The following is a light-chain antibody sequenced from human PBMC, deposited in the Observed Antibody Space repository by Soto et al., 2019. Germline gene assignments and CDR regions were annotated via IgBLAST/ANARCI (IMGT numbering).Light chain of an antibody. CDR2: EVN. J-gene: IGLJ1*01. Sequence: QSVLTQPASVSGSPGQSITISCTGASSDVGGYNYVSWYQQHPGKAPKLMIYEVNDRPSGVSNRFSGSKSGNTASLTISGLQAEDEADYYCSSYTSINTYVFGTGTKVTVL. V-gene: IGLV2-14*01. CDR1: SSDVGGYNY. CDR3: SSYTSINTYV.